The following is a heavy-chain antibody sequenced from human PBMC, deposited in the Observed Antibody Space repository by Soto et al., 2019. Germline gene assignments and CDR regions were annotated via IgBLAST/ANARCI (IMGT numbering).Heavy chain of an antibody. CDR3: ARAFYGGYVAFYDGTDV. D-gene: IGHD4-17*01. CDR2: IHHSGST. Sequence: SETLSVTCAGSGYSMSRGYYGGWIRQPPGKGLEWIGNIHHSGSTYYNSSLKSRVTISVDTSKNQFSLKLSSVTAADTAVYYCARAFYGGYVAFYDGTDVWGQGTTVHVS. J-gene: IGHJ6*02. V-gene: IGHV4-38-2*01. CDR1: GYSMSRGYY.